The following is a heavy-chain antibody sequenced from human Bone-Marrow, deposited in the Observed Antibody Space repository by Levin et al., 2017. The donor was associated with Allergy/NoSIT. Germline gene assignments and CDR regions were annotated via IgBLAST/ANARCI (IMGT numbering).Heavy chain of an antibody. CDR3: ARAGGSGPIGHYYGMDV. CDR2: INPKLGTT. Sequence: KLGESLKISCKASGYSFVSYEINWVRQVPGQGPEWLGWINPKLGTTGYAANLQVRVTMTRNISLNTAYLELSSLRFDDTALYYCARAGGSGPIGHYYGMDVWGQGTTVAVSS. J-gene: IGHJ6*02. D-gene: IGHD3-10*01. CDR1: GYSFVSYE. V-gene: IGHV1-8*01.